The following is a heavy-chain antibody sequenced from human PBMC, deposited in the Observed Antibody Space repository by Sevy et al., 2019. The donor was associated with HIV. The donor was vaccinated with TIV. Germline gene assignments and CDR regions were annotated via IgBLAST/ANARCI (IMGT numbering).Heavy chain of an antibody. V-gene: IGHV4-59*02. D-gene: IGHD3-22*01. Sequence: SETLSLTCTVSGGSVSGYFWSWIRQPPGRGLEWIGNIHHCGTTMYNPSLKSRLTISVDTSNNQFSLILTSATAADTAVYYCTRVDSSGHSDYWGQGTPVPVSS. CDR1: GGSVSGYF. CDR3: TRVDSSGHSDY. J-gene: IGHJ4*02. CDR2: IHHCGTT.